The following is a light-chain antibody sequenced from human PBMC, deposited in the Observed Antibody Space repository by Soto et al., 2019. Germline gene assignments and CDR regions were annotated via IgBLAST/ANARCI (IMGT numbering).Light chain of an antibody. CDR1: QSVTNNY. Sequence: EIVLTQSPGTLSLSPGERATLSCRASQSVTNNYLAWFQQKVGQTPRLLIYDASDRATGIPDRFSGSGSGTDFILTINRLEPEDFAVYYCHQYAHSPLTFGRGTKVEIK. CDR3: HQYAHSPLT. V-gene: IGKV3-20*01. CDR2: DAS. J-gene: IGKJ1*01.